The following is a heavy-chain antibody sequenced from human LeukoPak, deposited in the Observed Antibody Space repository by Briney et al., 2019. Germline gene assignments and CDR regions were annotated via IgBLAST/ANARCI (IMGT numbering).Heavy chain of an antibody. D-gene: IGHD2-15*01. J-gene: IGHJ5*02. Sequence: GGSLRLSCAASGFTFSSYSMNWVRQAPGKGLEWVSSISSSSSYIYYADSVKGRFTISRDNAKNSLYPQMNSLRAEDTAVYYCARTYSGGSFPGPNWFDPWGQGTLVTVSS. V-gene: IGHV3-21*01. CDR1: GFTFSSYS. CDR2: ISSSSSYI. CDR3: ARTYSGGSFPGPNWFDP.